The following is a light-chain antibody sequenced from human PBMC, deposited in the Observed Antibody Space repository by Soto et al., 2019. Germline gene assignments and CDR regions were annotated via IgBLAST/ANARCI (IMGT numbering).Light chain of an antibody. CDR2: RNN. Sequence: QLVLTQPPSASGTPGQRVTISCSGSSSNIGSNYVYWYQQFPGTAPKLLIYRNNQRPSGVPDRFSGSKSGTSASLAISGLRSEDEADYYCAAWDDSLSGRGWVFGGGTKLTVL. CDR1: SSNIGSNY. CDR3: AAWDDSLSGRGWV. V-gene: IGLV1-47*01. J-gene: IGLJ3*02.